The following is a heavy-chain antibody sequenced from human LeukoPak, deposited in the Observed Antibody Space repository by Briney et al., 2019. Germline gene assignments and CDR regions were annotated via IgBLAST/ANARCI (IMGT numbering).Heavy chain of an antibody. CDR3: ARDQYDTWSRRGNFDS. J-gene: IGHJ4*02. Sequence: GGSLRLSCVASGFTFGKYWMSWVSQAPGKGLEWVANIKLDGSEKNYVDSVKGRFTISRDNTKNSLYLQMNSLRVEDTAVFYCARDQYDTWSRRGNFDSWGQGTLVIVSS. D-gene: IGHD3-3*01. V-gene: IGHV3-7*03. CDR1: GFTFGKYW. CDR2: IKLDGSEK.